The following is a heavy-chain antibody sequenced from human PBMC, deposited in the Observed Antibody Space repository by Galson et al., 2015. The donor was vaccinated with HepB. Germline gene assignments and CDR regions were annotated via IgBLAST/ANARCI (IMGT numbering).Heavy chain of an antibody. V-gene: IGHV3-30*04. D-gene: IGHD3-10*01. J-gene: IGHJ2*01. CDR3: ARIKLGRTQRYWYFDL. CDR2: ISHNGGLK. CDR1: GFTFGSYV. Sequence: SLRLSCAASGFTFGSYVMHWVRQAPGKGLEWVAAISHNGGLKNFADSVKGRFTISRDNSKNTLSLQMNSLRAEDTSVYYCARIKLGRTQRYWYFDLWGRGTLVTVSS.